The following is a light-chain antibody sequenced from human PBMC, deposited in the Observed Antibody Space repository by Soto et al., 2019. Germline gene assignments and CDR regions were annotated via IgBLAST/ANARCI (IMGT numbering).Light chain of an antibody. CDR1: QSVASN. CDR2: GAS. Sequence: EIVMTQSPASLSVSPGDGATLSCWASQSVASNVAWYQQRHGQGARLLILGASTRAAGVPARFSGSGSGTDFTLTISSLQSEDFAVYYCQQYHIWPPQYTFGQGTKLQIK. CDR3: QQYHIWPPQYT. J-gene: IGKJ2*01. V-gene: IGKV3-15*01.